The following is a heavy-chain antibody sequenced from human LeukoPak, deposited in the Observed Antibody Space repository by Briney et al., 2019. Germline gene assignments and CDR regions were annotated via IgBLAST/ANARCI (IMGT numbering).Heavy chain of an antibody. CDR3: ASLVGATGADAFDI. J-gene: IGHJ3*02. CDR1: GYTFTSYG. D-gene: IGHD1-26*01. V-gene: IGHV1-46*01. Sequence: ASVKVSCKASGYTFTSYGISWVRQAPGQGLEWMGIINPSGGSTSYAQKFQGRVTMTRDMSTSTVYMELSSLRSEDTAVYYCASLVGATGADAFDIWGQGTMVTVSS. CDR2: INPSGGST.